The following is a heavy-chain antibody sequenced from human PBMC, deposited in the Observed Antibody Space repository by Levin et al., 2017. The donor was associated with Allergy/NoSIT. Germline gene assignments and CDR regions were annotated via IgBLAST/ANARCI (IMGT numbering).Heavy chain of an antibody. Sequence: GGSLRLSCAASGFTFSSYAMSWVRQAPGKGLEWVSAINGGGGSTYYADSVKGRFTISRDNSKNTLYLQMNSLRAEDTTVYYCAKDEARYGSGSYSYFDYWGQGTLVTVSS. J-gene: IGHJ4*02. CDR1: GFTFSSYA. V-gene: IGHV3-23*01. D-gene: IGHD3-10*01. CDR3: AKDEARYGSGSYSYFDY. CDR2: INGGGGST.